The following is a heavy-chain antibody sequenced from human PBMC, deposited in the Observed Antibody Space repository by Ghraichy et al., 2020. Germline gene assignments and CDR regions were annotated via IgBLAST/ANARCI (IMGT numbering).Heavy chain of an antibody. J-gene: IGHJ5*02. CDR3: ARTSSSSTPWNWFDP. D-gene: IGHD6-6*01. CDR2: IYHTGST. CDR1: AYSINSGYY. V-gene: IGHV4-38-2*01. Sequence: SETLSLTCAVSAYSINSGYYWGWIRQPPGKGLEWIGSIYHTGSTYYSPSLKSRVTISVDTSKNQFSLKLRSVTAADTAVYYCARTSSSSTPWNWFDPWGQGTLVTVSS.